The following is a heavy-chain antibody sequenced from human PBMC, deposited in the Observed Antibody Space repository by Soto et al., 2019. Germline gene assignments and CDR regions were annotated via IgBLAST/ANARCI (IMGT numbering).Heavy chain of an antibody. CDR1: GYTFTSYG. V-gene: IGHV1-18*01. J-gene: IGHJ6*02. D-gene: IGHD5-18*01. CDR2: ISAYNGNT. Sequence: ASVKVSCKASGYTFTSYGISWVRQAPGQGLEWMGWISAYNGNTNYAQKLQGRVTMTTDTSTSTAYMELRSLRSDDTAVYYCARDAAMGDYYHYGMDVWGQGTPVTVSS. CDR3: ARDAAMGDYYHYGMDV.